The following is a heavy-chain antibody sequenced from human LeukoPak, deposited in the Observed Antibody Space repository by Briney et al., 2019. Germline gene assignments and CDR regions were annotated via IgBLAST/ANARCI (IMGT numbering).Heavy chain of an antibody. CDR1: GGSISNYY. CDR2: MFYSGTT. J-gene: IGHJ3*02. D-gene: IGHD5-12*01. V-gene: IGHV4-59*01. CDR3: ARAIVATDAFDI. Sequence: PSETLSLTCTVSGGSISNYYWTWIRQPPGKGLEWIGCMFYSGTTYYNPSLKSRVTISVDTSKNQFSLKLSSVTAADTAVYYCARAIVATDAFDIWGQGTMVTVSS.